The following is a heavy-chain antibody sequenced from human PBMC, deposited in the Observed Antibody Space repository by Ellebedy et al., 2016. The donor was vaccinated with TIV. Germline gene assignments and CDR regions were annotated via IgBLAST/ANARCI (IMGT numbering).Heavy chain of an antibody. Sequence: PGGSLRLSCVASGFTFSTYAMSWVRQAPGKGLEWVSVITGSGAYTYYADSVKGRFTISRDNSKNTLYLQMNSLRAEDTAVYYCAHIEGDYSNFCWGQGTLVTVSS. CDR1: GFTFSTYA. CDR3: AHIEGDYSNFC. J-gene: IGHJ4*02. D-gene: IGHD4-11*01. V-gene: IGHV3-23*01. CDR2: ITGSGAYT.